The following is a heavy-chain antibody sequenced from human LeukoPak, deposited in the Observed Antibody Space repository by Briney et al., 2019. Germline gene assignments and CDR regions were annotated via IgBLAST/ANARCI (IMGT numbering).Heavy chain of an antibody. CDR3: AKEGTVRDFDY. D-gene: IGHD1-1*01. V-gene: IGHV3-30*18. Sequence: GRSLRLSCAASGFTFSSYGMHWVRQAPGKGLEWVAIISYDESNKYYADSVKGRFTISRDNSKNKLYLQMNSLRAEDTAVYYCAKEGTVRDFDYWGQGSLVAVSS. CDR1: GFTFSSYG. CDR2: ISYDESNK. J-gene: IGHJ4*02.